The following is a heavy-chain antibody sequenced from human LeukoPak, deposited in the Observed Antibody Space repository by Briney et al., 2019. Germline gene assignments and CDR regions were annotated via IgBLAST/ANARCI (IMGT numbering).Heavy chain of an antibody. CDR1: GGSISSYY. J-gene: IGHJ5*02. D-gene: IGHD3-10*01. CDR2: IYYSGST. V-gene: IGHV4-59*08. Sequence: SETLSLTCTVSGGSISSYYWSWIRQPPGKGLEWIGYIYYSGSTYYNPSLESRVTISVDTSKNQFSLKLNSVTAADTAMYYCARHYGPWGQGTLVTVSS. CDR3: ARHYGP.